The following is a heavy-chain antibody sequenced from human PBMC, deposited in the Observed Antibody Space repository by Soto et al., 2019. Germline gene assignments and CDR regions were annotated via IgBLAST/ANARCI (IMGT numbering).Heavy chain of an antibody. CDR3: ARVRGIVGATGYFDY. Sequence: PGGSLRLSCVTSGFTFKNFAMTWVRQAPGKGLEWVSGLSGNGGSVYYSDSAKGRFTISRDNSDNTLYLQLGSLRTEDTAVYYCARVRGIVGATGYFDYWGRGTLVTVSS. J-gene: IGHJ4*02. CDR2: LSGNGGSV. D-gene: IGHD1-26*01. V-gene: IGHV3-23*01. CDR1: GFTFKNFA.